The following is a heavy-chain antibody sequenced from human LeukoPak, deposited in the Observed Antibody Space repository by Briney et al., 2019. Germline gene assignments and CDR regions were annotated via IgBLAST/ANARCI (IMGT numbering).Heavy chain of an antibody. Sequence: GGSLRLSCAASGFTFSSYAMSWVRQAPGKGLGWVSAISGSGGSTYYADSVKGRFTISRDNSKNTLYLQMNSLRAEDTAVYYCAKCGGSGYPDPNYYFDYWGQGTLVTVSS. J-gene: IGHJ4*02. V-gene: IGHV3-23*01. CDR3: AKCGGSGYPDPNYYFDY. CDR1: GFTFSSYA. D-gene: IGHD3-3*01. CDR2: ISGSGGST.